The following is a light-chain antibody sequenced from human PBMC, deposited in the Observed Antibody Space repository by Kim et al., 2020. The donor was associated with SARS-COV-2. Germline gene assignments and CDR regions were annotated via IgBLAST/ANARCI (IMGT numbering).Light chain of an antibody. V-gene: IGLV3-19*01. J-gene: IGLJ3*02. CDR2: GKN. CDR3: NSRDSSGNHRGV. Sequence: ELTQDPAVSVALGQTVRITCQGDSLRSYYASWYQQKPGQAPVLVIYGKNNRPSGIPDRFSGSSSGNTASLTITGAQAEDEADYYCNSRDSSGNHRGVFG. CDR1: SLRSYY.